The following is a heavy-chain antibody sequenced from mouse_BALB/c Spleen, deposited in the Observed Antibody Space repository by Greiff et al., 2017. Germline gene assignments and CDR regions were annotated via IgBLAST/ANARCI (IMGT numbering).Heavy chain of an antibody. Sequence: DVKLVESGGGLVKPGGSLKLSCAASGFTFSSYAMSWVRQSPEKRLEWVAEISSGGSYTYYPDTVTGRFTISRDNAKNTLYLEMSSLRSEDTAMYYCARVIYYGFAYWGQGTLVTVSA. J-gene: IGHJ3*01. CDR3: ARVIYYGFAY. CDR1: GFTFSSYA. D-gene: IGHD2-1*01. V-gene: IGHV5-9-4*01. CDR2: ISSGGSYT.